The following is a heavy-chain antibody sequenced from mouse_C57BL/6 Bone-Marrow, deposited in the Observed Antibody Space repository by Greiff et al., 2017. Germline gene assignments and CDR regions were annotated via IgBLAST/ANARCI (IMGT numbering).Heavy chain of an antibody. CDR3: ARKRASDFDY. CDR2: IDPSDSYT. V-gene: IGHV1-50*01. CDR1: GYTFTSYW. D-gene: IGHD3-3*01. J-gene: IGHJ2*01. Sequence: QVQLQQPGAELVKPGASVKLSCKASGYTFTSYWMQWVKQRPGQGLEWIGEIDPSDSYTNYNQKFKGKATLTVDTSSSTAYMQLSSLTSEDSAVYYCARKRASDFDYWGQGTTVTVSS.